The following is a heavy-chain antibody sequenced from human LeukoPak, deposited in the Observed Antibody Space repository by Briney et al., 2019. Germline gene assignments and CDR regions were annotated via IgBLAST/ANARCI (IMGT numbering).Heavy chain of an antibody. J-gene: IGHJ4*02. D-gene: IGHD1-26*01. CDR1: GFTFTRYW. CDR3: ARDLGGIGGS. V-gene: IGHV3-74*01. Sequence: GGSLRLSCAASGFTFTRYWMHWVRQVPEKGLDWVSRINEDGSITTHADSVRGRFTISRDNARDTLYLQMNSLRSEDTAVYYCARDLGGIGGSWGQGTLVTVSS. CDR2: INEDGSIT.